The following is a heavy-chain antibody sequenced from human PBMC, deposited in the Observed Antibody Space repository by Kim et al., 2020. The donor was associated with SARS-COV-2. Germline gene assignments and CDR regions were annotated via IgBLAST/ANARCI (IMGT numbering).Heavy chain of an antibody. V-gene: IGHV3-7*01. CDR1: GFTFSDYG. J-gene: IGHJ4*02. D-gene: IGHD6-13*01. CDR3: SRGRSPINY. CDR2: IKQNGSGK. Sequence: GGSLRLSCAASGFTFSDYGMNWVRQAPGKGLEWVANIKQNGSGKYYVDSVKGRFTISRDNAKNSLSLQMNSLRTEATAVYYCSRGRSPINYWGQGTLVTV.